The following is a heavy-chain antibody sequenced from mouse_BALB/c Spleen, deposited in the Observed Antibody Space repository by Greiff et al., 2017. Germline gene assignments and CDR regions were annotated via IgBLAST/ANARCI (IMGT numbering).Heavy chain of an antibody. V-gene: IGHV14-3*02. J-gene: IGHJ2*01. CDR3: ARDYGSDYFDY. CDR1: GFNIKDTY. CDR2: IDPANGNT. D-gene: IGHD1-2*01. Sequence: VHVKQSGAELVKPGASVKLSCTASGFNIKDTYMHWVKQRPEQGLEWIGRIDPANGNTKYDPKFQGKATITADTSSNTAYLQLSSLTSEDTAVYYCARDYGSDYFDYWGQGTTLTVSS.